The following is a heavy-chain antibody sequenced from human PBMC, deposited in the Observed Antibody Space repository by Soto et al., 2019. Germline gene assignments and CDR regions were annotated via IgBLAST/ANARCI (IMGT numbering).Heavy chain of an antibody. Sequence: SETLSLTCAVYGGSFSGYYWSWIRQPPGKGLEWIGEINHSGSTNYNPSLKSRVTISVDTSKNQCSLKLSSVTAADTAVYYCARVSRYYYDSSGYYYFDYWGQGTLVTVSS. CDR3: ARVSRYYYDSSGYYYFDY. D-gene: IGHD3-22*01. V-gene: IGHV4-34*01. CDR2: INHSGST. J-gene: IGHJ4*02. CDR1: GGSFSGYY.